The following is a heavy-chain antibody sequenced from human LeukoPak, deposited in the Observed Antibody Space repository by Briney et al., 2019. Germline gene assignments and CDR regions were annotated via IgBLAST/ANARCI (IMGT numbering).Heavy chain of an antibody. CDR1: GFTFSSYS. CDR3: ARGDKYIAFSPPLQGFDY. D-gene: IGHD3-3*02. V-gene: IGHV3-21*01. CDR2: ISSCSSYT. Sequence: GGSLRLSCAASGFTFSSYSMNWVRQAPGKGLEWVSSISSCSSYTYFADSVKGRFTISRDNAKNSLYLQMKSLRAEDTAVYYCARGDKYIAFSPPLQGFDYWGQGTLVTVSS. J-gene: IGHJ4*02.